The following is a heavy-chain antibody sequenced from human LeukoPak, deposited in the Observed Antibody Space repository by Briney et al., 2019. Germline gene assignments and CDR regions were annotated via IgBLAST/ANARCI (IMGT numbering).Heavy chain of an antibody. J-gene: IGHJ4*02. Sequence: GESLKISCKGSGYSFTNNWIGWVRQMPGKGLEWMGIIYPGDSDTRYNAPFQGQVTISADKSIRTAYLQWSSLKASDTAMYYCARQGEATTPDYWGQGTLVTVSS. CDR1: GYSFTNNW. CDR3: ARQGEATTPDY. CDR2: IYPGDSDT. D-gene: IGHD3-16*01. V-gene: IGHV5-51*01.